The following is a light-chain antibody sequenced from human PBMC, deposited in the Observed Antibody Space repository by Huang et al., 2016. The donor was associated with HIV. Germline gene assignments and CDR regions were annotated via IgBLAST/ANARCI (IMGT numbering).Light chain of an antibody. J-gene: IGKJ2*01. CDR1: QSISRN. CDR3: QQYNNWPPYT. V-gene: IGKV3-15*01. CDR2: GAS. Sequence: EIVMTQSPATLSVSPGERAALSCRARQSISRNLAWYQQKPGQSPRLLIYGASTRATGIPARCSGSGAGTEFTLTISSLQSEDVAVYYCQQYNNWPPYTFGQGTKLEIK.